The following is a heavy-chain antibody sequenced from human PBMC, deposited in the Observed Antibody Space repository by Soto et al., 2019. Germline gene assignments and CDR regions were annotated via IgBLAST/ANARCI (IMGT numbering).Heavy chain of an antibody. J-gene: IGHJ6*03. D-gene: IGHD5-18*01. Sequence: GGSLRLSCAASGFTFSSYWMHWVRQAPGKGLVWVSRINSDGSSTSYADSVKGRFTISRDNAKNTLYLQMNSLRAEDTAVYYCARANTAMVPVLNYYYYMDVWGKGTTVTVSS. CDR3: ARANTAMVPVLNYYYYMDV. CDR1: GFTFSSYW. V-gene: IGHV3-74*01. CDR2: INSDGSST.